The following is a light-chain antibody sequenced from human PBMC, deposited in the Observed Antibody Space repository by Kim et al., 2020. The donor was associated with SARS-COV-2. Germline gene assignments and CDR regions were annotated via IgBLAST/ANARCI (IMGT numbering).Light chain of an antibody. J-gene: IGKJ2*01. CDR3: QQYKSSYT. V-gene: IGKV1-5*03. Sequence: LSASVGDRVTSTCRASQSISSWLAWYQQKPGKAPKLLIYKASSLEYGVPSRFSGGGSGTEFTLTISSLQPDDFATYFCQQYKSSYTFGQGTKLEIK. CDR2: KAS. CDR1: QSISSW.